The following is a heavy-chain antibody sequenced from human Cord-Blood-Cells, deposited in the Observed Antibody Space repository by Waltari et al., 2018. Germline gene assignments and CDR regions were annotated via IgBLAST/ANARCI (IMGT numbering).Heavy chain of an antibody. J-gene: IGHJ6*02. V-gene: IGHV1-69*01. Sequence: QVQLVQSGAEVKKPGSSVKVSCKASGGTLSSYAISWARQAPGQGLEWMGGIIPIFGTANYAQKFQGRVTITADESTSTAYMELSSLRSEDTAVYYCARRDYYDSSGYYYYYYGMDVWGQGTTVTVSS. CDR3: ARRDYYDSSGYYYYYYGMDV. CDR2: IIPIFGTA. CDR1: GGTLSSYA. D-gene: IGHD3-22*01.